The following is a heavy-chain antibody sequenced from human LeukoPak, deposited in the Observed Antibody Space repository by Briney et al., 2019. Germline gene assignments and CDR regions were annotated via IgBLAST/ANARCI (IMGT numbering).Heavy chain of an antibody. J-gene: IGHJ4*02. CDR3: VGDSRGYYYFDY. V-gene: IGHV4-59*04. Sequence: SETLSLTCTVSGGSISSYYWGRIRQPPGKGLEWIGNIYYSGSTYYNPSLESRLTISVDTSMHQFSLKLSSVTAADTAVYYCVGDSRGYYYFDYWGQGTLVTVSS. D-gene: IGHD3-22*01. CDR1: GGSISSYY. CDR2: IYYSGST.